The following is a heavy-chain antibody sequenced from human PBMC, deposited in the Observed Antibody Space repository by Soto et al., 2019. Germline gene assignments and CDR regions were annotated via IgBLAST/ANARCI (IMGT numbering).Heavy chain of an antibody. Sequence: LRLSCVGTGLNFDDFAMRWVRQAPGKGLEWVSGITWNSRVLAYADSVKGRFTISRDNARNSLYLQMDSLRDEDTALYYCAKGRYDFWSPYYFDSWGQGTLVTVSS. J-gene: IGHJ4*02. CDR2: ITWNSRVL. CDR1: GLNFDDFA. V-gene: IGHV3-9*01. D-gene: IGHD3-3*01. CDR3: AKGRYDFWSPYYFDS.